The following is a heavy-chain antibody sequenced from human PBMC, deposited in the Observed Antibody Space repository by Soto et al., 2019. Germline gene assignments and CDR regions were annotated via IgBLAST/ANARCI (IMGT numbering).Heavy chain of an antibody. J-gene: IGHJ4*02. CDR2: VIPIFGTV. CDR3: ARPRTVATTKGYDY. CDR1: GGTFSNFP. V-gene: IGHV1-69*01. D-gene: IGHD1-1*01. Sequence: QVLLVQSGAEVKKPGSSVKVSCKASGGTFSNFPFTWVRQAPGQGFEWMGGVIPIFGTVTYAQKFQGRVTISADEYTSKAYMEMSSLTSEDTAIYYCARPRTVATTKGYDYWGQGTLVTVSS.